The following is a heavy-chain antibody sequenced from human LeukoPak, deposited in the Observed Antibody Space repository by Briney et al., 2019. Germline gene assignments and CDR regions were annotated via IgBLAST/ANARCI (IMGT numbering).Heavy chain of an antibody. D-gene: IGHD1-1*01. Sequence: SETLSLTCTVSGGSISNYYWSWIRQPPGKELEWVGYVSYSGSTNYNPSLNSRVTISIDTSKSQFSLKLSSVTAADTAVYYCARDKTGNNWFDPWGQGTLGTVSS. V-gene: IGHV4-59*13. CDR3: ARDKTGNNWFDP. CDR2: VSYSGST. J-gene: IGHJ5*02. CDR1: GGSISNYY.